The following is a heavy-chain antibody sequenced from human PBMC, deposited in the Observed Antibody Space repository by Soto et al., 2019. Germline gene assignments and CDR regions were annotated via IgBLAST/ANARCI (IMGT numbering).Heavy chain of an antibody. V-gene: IGHV4-61*08. CDR1: GGSISSGGYY. CDR3: ARYSYGYEGLDY. J-gene: IGHJ4*02. Sequence: SETLSLTCTVSGGSISSGGYYWSWIRQHPGKGLEWIGYIYHSGSTNYNPSLKSRVTIPVDTSRNQFSLRLSSVTAADTAVYYCARYSYGYEGLDYWGQGTLVTVSS. D-gene: IGHD5-18*01. CDR2: IYHSGST.